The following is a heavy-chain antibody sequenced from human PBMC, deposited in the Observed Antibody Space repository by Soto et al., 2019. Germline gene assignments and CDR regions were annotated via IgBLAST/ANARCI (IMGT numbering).Heavy chain of an antibody. J-gene: IGHJ3*02. V-gene: IGHV3-30-3*01. CDR2: ISYDGSNK. CDR1: GFTFSSYA. Sequence: PVGSLRLSCAASGFTFSSYAMHWVRQAPGKGLEWVAVISYDGSNKYYADSVKGRFTISRDNAKNTLYLQMNSLRAEDTALYYCAKDMARYSSGSAFDIWGQGTMVTVSS. D-gene: IGHD6-25*01. CDR3: AKDMARYSSGSAFDI.